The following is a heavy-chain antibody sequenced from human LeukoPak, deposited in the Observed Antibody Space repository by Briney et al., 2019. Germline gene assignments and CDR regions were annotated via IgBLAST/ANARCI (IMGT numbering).Heavy chain of an antibody. J-gene: IGHJ4*02. D-gene: IGHD3-10*01. V-gene: IGHV3-30*03. CDR3: ARDAYGPGDLPDYFDY. Sequence: GGSLRLSCAASGFTFSSYGMHWVRQAPGKGLEWVAVISYEGSNKYYADSVKGRFTISRDNSKNTLYLQMNSLRAEDTAVYYCARDAYGPGDLPDYFDYWGQGTLVTVSS. CDR2: ISYEGSNK. CDR1: GFTFSSYG.